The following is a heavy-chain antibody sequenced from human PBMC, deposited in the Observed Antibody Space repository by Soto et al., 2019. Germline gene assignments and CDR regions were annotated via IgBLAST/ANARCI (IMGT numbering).Heavy chain of an antibody. V-gene: IGHV4-59*01. D-gene: IGHD2-8*02. CDR1: GGSISSYY. CDR2: IYYSGST. Sequence: SETLSLTCTVSGGSISSYYWSWIRQPPGKGLEWIGYIYYSGSTNYNPSLKSRVTISVDTSKNQFSLKLSSVTAADTAMYYCARQSPLLNYYYGMDVWGQGTTVTVSS. J-gene: IGHJ6*02. CDR3: ARQSPLLNYYYGMDV.